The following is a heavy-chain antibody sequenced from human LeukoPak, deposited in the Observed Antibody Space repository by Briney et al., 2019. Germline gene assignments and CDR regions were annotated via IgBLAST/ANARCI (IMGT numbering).Heavy chain of an antibody. D-gene: IGHD1-26*01. CDR2: ISGSGGST. J-gene: IGHJ3*02. CDR1: GFTFSSYW. V-gene: IGHV3-23*01. CDR3: AKNTGDGSSHDAFDI. Sequence: GGSLRLSCAASGFTFSSYWMHWVRQAPGKGLEWVSAISGSGGSTYYADSVKGRFTISRDNSKNTLYLQLNSLRAEDTAVYYCAKNTGDGSSHDAFDIWGQGTTATASS.